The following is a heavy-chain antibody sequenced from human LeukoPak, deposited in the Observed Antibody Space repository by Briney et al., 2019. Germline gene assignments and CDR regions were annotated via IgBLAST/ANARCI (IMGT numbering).Heavy chain of an antibody. V-gene: IGHV4-59*02. J-gene: IGHJ4*02. CDR1: GGSVSRYY. D-gene: IGHD3-10*01. Sequence: SETLSLTCTVSGGSVSRYYWSWIRQPPGKGLEWIGYIYYSGSTNYNPSLKSRVTISVDTSKNQFSLKLSSVTAADTAVYYCARNLLPWGQGTLVTVSS. CDR2: IYYSGST. CDR3: ARNLLP.